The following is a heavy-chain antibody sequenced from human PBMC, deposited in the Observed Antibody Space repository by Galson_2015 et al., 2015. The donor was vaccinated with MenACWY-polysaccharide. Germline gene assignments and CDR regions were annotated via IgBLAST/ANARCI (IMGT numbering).Heavy chain of an antibody. J-gene: IGHJ4*02. CDR1: GFTFSSYR. Sequence: SLRLSCAASGFTFSSYRMNWVRQAPGKGLEWVSSISSSSSYIYYADSVKGRFTISRDNAKNSLYLQMNSLRAEDTAVYYCARDWGATIDYWGQGTLVTVSS. D-gene: IGHD1-26*01. CDR3: ARDWGATIDY. V-gene: IGHV3-21*01. CDR2: ISSSSSYI.